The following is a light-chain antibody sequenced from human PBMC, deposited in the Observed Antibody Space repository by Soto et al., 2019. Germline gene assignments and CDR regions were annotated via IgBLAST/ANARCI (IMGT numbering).Light chain of an antibody. J-gene: IGKJ1*01. V-gene: IGKV3-15*01. CDR1: QSVSRN. CDR2: GAS. Sequence: IVMPQSPATLSVAPVERSTVSFMSSQSVSRNLAWYQQTPGQAPRLLIYGASTRATGIPARFSGSGSGTEFTLTIRSLQSEDLAVYYCQQYNNWPRRKCGQGTKVDIK. CDR3: QQYNNWPRRK.